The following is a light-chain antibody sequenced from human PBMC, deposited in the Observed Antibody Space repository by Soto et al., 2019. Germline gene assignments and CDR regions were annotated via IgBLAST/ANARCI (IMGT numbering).Light chain of an antibody. Sequence: EIVLTQSPCTLSLSPGERATLSCRASQSVSSSYLAWYQQKPGQAPRLLIYGASSRATGIPDRFSGSGSGTDFTITISRLEPEDFAVYYCQQYGSSPPITFGQGTRLEIK. CDR3: QQYGSSPPIT. J-gene: IGKJ5*01. V-gene: IGKV3-20*01. CDR1: QSVSSSY. CDR2: GAS.